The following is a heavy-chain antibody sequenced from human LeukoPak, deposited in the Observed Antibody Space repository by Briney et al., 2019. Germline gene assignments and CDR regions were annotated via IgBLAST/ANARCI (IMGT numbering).Heavy chain of an antibody. CDR3: ARAGDYGDSRHYYYYGMDV. V-gene: IGHV3-66*01. J-gene: IGHJ6*02. D-gene: IGHD4-17*01. CDR1: GFTVSSNY. Sequence: PGGSLRLSCAASGFTVSSNYMSWVRQAPGKGLEWVSVIYSGGSTYYADSVKGRFTISRDNSKNTLYLQMNSLRAEDTAVYYCARAGDYGDSRHYYYYGMDVWGQGTTVTVSS. CDR2: IYSGGST.